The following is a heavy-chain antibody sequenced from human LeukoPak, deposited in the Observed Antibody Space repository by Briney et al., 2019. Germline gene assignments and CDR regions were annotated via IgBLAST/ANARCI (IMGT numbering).Heavy chain of an antibody. J-gene: IGHJ4*02. V-gene: IGHV3-53*01. D-gene: IGHD6-6*01. CDR2: IYSGGST. CDR3: ASLSLGHY. Sequence: GGSLRLSCAASGFTVSSNYMSWVRQAPGKGLEWVSVIYSGGSTYYADSVKGRFTISRDTSKNTLSLQMNSLRAEDTAVYYCASLSLGHYWGQGTLVTVSS. CDR1: GFTVSSNY.